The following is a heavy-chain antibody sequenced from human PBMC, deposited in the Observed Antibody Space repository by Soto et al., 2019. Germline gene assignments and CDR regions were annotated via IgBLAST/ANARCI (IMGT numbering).Heavy chain of an antibody. Sequence: GGSLRLSCAASGFTFSSYAMSWVRQAPGKGLEWVSAISGSGGSTYYADSVKGRFTISRDNSKNTLYLQMNSLRAEDTAVYYCAKDPRITGTSGIGWFDPWGQGTLVTVSS. CDR3: AKDPRITGTSGIGWFDP. V-gene: IGHV3-23*01. J-gene: IGHJ5*02. CDR1: GFTFSSYA. CDR2: ISGSGGST. D-gene: IGHD1-20*01.